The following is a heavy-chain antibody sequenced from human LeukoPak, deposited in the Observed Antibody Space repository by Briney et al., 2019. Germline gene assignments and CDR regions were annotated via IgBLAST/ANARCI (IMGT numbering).Heavy chain of an antibody. D-gene: IGHD6-19*01. CDR2: ITSDGGST. CDR3: VTAHSCGWYGY. J-gene: IGHJ4*02. Sequence: GSLTLSCSTSGFTFSTYAMHWVRQAPGKGLEYVSAITSDGGSTYYAGSVKGRFTISRDNSKNTLYLQMSSLRAEDTAVYYCVTAHSCGWYGYWGQGTLVTVSS. CDR1: GFTFSTYA. V-gene: IGHV3-64D*06.